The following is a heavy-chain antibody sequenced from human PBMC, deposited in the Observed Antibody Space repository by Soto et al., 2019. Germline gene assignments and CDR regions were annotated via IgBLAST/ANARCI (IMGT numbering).Heavy chain of an antibody. CDR3: ATNNAYFDY. CDR1: GFTFSSYG. Sequence: SLRLSCAASGFTFSSYGMHWVRQAPGKGLEWVAVISYDGSNKYYADSVKGRFTISRDNSKNTLYLQMNSLRAEDTAVYYCATNNAYFDYWGQGTLVTVSS. CDR2: ISYDGSNK. D-gene: IGHD1-20*01. J-gene: IGHJ4*02. V-gene: IGHV3-30*03.